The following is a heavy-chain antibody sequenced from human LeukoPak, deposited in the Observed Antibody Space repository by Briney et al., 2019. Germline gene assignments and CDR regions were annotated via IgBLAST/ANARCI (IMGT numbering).Heavy chain of an antibody. CDR3: ARVVAAAARGDWFDP. Sequence: KPSETLSLTCTVSGGSISSSSYYWGWIRQPPGKGLEWIGSIYYSGSTYYNPSLKSRVTISVDTSKNQFSLKLSSVTAADTAVYYCARVVAAAARGDWFDPWGQGTLVTVSS. CDR2: IYYSGST. CDR1: GGSISSSSYY. V-gene: IGHV4-39*07. J-gene: IGHJ5*02. D-gene: IGHD6-13*01.